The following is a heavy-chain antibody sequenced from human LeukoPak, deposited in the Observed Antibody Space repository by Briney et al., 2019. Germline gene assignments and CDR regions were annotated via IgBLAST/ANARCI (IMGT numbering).Heavy chain of an antibody. D-gene: IGHD3-3*01. Sequence: SVKVSCKASGGTFSSYAISWVRQAPGQGLEWMEGIIPIFGTANYAQKFQGRVTITADESTSTAYMELSSLRSEDTAVYYCARSPLEWFSRVNMEYYYYMDVWGKGTTVTVSS. J-gene: IGHJ6*03. V-gene: IGHV1-69*01. CDR3: ARSPLEWFSRVNMEYYYYMDV. CDR2: IIPIFGTA. CDR1: GGTFSSYA.